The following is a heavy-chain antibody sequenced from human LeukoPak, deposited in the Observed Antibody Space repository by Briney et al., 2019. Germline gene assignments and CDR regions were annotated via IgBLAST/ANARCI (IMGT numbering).Heavy chain of an antibody. J-gene: IGHJ4*02. Sequence: SETLSLTCTVSAGSISPDYWSWIRQPPGKGLQWIGYIHYSGRTDYNPSLQSRVTMSVDTSKNQFSLNLFSVTAADTAVYYCARHNEDCFGENCFLVSFDSWGQGAQVTVSS. V-gene: IGHV4-59*08. D-gene: IGHD2-21*02. CDR2: IHYSGRT. CDR3: ARHNEDCFGENCFLVSFDS. CDR1: AGSISPDY.